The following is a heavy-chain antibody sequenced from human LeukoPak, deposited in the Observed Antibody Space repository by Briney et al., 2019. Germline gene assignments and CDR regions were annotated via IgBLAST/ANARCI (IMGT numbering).Heavy chain of an antibody. CDR3: AGIASSGWLDAFDI. CDR2: INPNSGGT. Sequence: ASVKVSCKASGYTFTGYYMHWVRQAPGQGLEWMGWINPNSGGTNYAQKFQGRVTMTRDTSISTAYMVLSRLRSDDTAVYYCAGIASSGWLDAFDIWGQGTMVTVSS. J-gene: IGHJ3*02. D-gene: IGHD6-19*01. CDR1: GYTFTGYY. V-gene: IGHV1-2*02.